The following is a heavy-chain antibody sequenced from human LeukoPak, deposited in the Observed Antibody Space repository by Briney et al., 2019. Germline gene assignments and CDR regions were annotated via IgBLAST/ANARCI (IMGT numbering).Heavy chain of an antibody. J-gene: IGHJ4*02. CDR3: AKWGDYDVLTGYYDPDY. Sequence: GASLRLSCTASGFTFSNYAMSWVRQAPGKGLEWVSAITGSGGGTYYADSVKGRFTISRDNSKNTLYLQMNSLRAEDTAVYYCAKWGDYDVLTGYYDPDYWGQGTLVTVSS. V-gene: IGHV3-23*01. CDR1: GFTFSNYA. CDR2: ITGSGGGT. D-gene: IGHD3-9*01.